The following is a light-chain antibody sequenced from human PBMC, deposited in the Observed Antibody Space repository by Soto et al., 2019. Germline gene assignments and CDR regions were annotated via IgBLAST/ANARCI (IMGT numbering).Light chain of an antibody. CDR3: QQYNNWPLT. CDR1: QSVSRN. J-gene: IGKJ4*01. Sequence: EIVMTQSPATLSVSPGERATLSCRASQSVSRNLAWYQQKPGQAPRILIYGASTRATGIPARFSGSGSGTEFTLTISSLQSEDFAVYYCQQYNNWPLTFGGGTKVEIK. V-gene: IGKV3-15*01. CDR2: GAS.